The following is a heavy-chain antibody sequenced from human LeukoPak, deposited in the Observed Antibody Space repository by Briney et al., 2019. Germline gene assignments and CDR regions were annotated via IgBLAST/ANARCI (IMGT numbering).Heavy chain of an antibody. CDR2: LTDSGGTT. J-gene: IGHJ3*02. CDR1: GFTFSSYS. V-gene: IGHV3-23*01. D-gene: IGHD5-24*01. CDR3: AKKRDAFDI. Sequence: GGSLRLSCVASGFTFSSYSMGWVRQAPGKRPEWVSSLTDSGGTTYYVDSVKGRFTISRDISKNTLYLHMNSLRDEDTAMYYCAKKRDAFDIWGQGTVVAVSS.